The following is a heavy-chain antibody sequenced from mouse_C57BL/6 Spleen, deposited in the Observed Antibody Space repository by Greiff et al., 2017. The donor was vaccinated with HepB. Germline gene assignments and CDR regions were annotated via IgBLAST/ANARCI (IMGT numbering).Heavy chain of an antibody. CDR2: IYPGSGST. V-gene: IGHV1-55*01. CDR3: ARWGYDYDGGPFAY. Sequence: VKLKQPGAELVKPGASVKMSCKASGYTFTSYWITWVKQRPGQGLEWIGDIYPGSGSTNYNEKFKSKATLTVDTSSSTAYMQLSSLTSEDSAVYYCARWGYDYDGGPFAYWGQGTLVTVSA. CDR1: GYTFTSYW. D-gene: IGHD2-4*01. J-gene: IGHJ3*01.